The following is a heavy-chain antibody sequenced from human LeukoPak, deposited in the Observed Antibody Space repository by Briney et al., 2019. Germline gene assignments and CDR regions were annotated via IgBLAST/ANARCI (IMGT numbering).Heavy chain of an antibody. Sequence: SVKVSCKASGGTFSSYATSWVRQAPGQGLEWMGGIIPIFGTANYAQEFQGRVTITADESMSTAYMELSSLRSEDMAVYYCARALCGGDCYSLDYWGQGTLVTVSS. CDR2: IIPIFGTA. CDR3: ARALCGGDCYSLDY. J-gene: IGHJ4*02. V-gene: IGHV1-69*13. CDR1: GGTFSSYA. D-gene: IGHD2-21*01.